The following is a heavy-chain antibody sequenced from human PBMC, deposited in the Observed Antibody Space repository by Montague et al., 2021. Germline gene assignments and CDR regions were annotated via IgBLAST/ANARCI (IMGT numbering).Heavy chain of an antibody. CDR2: IYHRGSIYYDPTT. D-gene: IGHD3-10*01. V-gene: IGHV4-34*01. Sequence: SETLSLTCAAYGGSFNAYYWSWIRQSPGKGLEWIGEIYHRGSIYYDPTTDYNPSLQSRVTITVDASKNQFTLRLRTVTAADTANYYCARHSLGFESYCNGLDVWGRGTPVIVSS. CDR1: GGSFNAYY. J-gene: IGHJ6*02. CDR3: ARHSLGFESYCNGLDV.